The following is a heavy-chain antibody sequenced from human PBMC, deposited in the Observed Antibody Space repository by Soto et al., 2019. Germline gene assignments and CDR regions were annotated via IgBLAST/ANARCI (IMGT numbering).Heavy chain of an antibody. V-gene: IGHV3-23*01. CDR1: GFTFSSYA. CDR2: ISGSGGST. CDR3: AKDPRENYDFWSGYLLFDY. Sequence: GGSLRLSCAGSGFTFSSYAMSWVRQAPGKGLEWVSAISGSGGSTYYADSVKGRFTISRDNSKNTLYLQMNSLRAEDTAVYYCAKDPRENYDFWSGYLLFDYWGQGTLVTVSS. J-gene: IGHJ4*02. D-gene: IGHD3-3*01.